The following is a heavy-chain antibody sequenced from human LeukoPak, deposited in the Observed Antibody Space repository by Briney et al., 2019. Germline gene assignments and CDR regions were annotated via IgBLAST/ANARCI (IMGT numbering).Heavy chain of an antibody. V-gene: IGHV1-46*01. J-gene: IGHJ5*02. D-gene: IGHD3-22*01. CDR2: INPSGGST. CDR3: ASLFSSGPPGGP. CDR1: GYTFTSYY. Sequence: ASVKVSCKASGYTFTSYYMHWVRQAPGQGLEWMGIINPSGGSTSYAQKFQGRVTMTRDTSTSTVYMELSSLRSEDTAVYYCASLFSSGPPGGPWGQGTLVTVSS.